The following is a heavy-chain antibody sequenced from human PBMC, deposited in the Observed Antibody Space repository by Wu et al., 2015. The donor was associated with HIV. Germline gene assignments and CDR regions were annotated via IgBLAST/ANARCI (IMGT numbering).Heavy chain of an antibody. CDR2: INPNRGGT. CDR1: GYTFTSYG. V-gene: IGHV1-2*02. Sequence: QVQLVQSGAEVKKPGASVKVSCKASGYTFTSYGISWVRQAPGQGLEWMGWINPNRGGTKYAQNFQGRITMTRDTAVSTAYMELNSLRSDDTAVYYCARLQSLHGLYSNADYWGQGTLVTVSS. J-gene: IGHJ4*02. D-gene: IGHD5-24*01. CDR3: ARLQSLHGLYSNADY.